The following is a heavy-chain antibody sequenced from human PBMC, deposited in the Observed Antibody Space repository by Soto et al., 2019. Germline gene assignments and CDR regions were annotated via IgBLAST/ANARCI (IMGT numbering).Heavy chain of an antibody. CDR3: AKDLSQWLGADY. CDR2: ISYDGNNK. CDR1: GFTFSTYG. J-gene: IGHJ4*02. V-gene: IGHV3-30*18. D-gene: IGHD6-19*01. Sequence: QVQLVESGGGVVQPVRSLRLSCAASGFTFSTYGMNWVRQAPGKGLEWVAVISYDGNNKYYADSVKGRFTISRDNSKNTLYLQMNSLRVEDTAVYYCAKDLSQWLGADYWCQGTLVTVSS.